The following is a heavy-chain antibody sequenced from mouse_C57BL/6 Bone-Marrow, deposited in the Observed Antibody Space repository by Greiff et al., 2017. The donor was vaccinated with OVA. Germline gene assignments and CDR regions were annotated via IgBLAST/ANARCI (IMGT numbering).Heavy chain of an antibody. CDR2: IDPETGGT. D-gene: IGHD2-14*01. J-gene: IGHJ1*03. CDR1: GYTFTDYE. CDR3: TKDYYRSWYLDF. Sequence: QVQLQQSGAELVRPGASVTLSCTASGYTFTDYEMHWVKQTPVHGLEWIGAIDPETGGTAYNQKFKGKAILTADKSSSTDYMELRSLTSEDSAVYYWTKDYYRSWYLDFEGRGTAITVTS. V-gene: IGHV1-15*01.